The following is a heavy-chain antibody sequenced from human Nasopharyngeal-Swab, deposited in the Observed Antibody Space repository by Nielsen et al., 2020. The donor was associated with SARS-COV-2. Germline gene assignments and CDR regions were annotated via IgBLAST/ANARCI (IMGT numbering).Heavy chain of an antibody. CDR2: ISANGDIT. J-gene: IGHJ4*02. Sequence: GESLKISCAASGFTFSTSAMSWVRQVPGKGLEWVSAISANGDITNYADSVKGRFIISRDNSKNSLYLQLNSLRAEDTAVYYCAKDIYSFGPYFDYWGQGTVVTVSS. CDR3: AKDIYSFGPYFDY. V-gene: IGHV3-23*01. D-gene: IGHD5-18*01. CDR1: GFTFSTSA.